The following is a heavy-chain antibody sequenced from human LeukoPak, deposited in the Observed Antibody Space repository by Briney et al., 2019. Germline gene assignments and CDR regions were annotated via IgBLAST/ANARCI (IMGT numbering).Heavy chain of an antibody. Sequence: GGSLRLSCAASGISVSTNYIGWVRQAPGMGLQWVCVIYSGGNTYYADSVNGRFTISRDNSKNTLYLQMNSLRAEDTAVYYCASSLSRWYGAGYWGQGTLVTVSS. CDR1: GISVSTNY. D-gene: IGHD6-13*01. CDR3: ASSLSRWYGAGY. J-gene: IGHJ4*02. V-gene: IGHV3-53*01. CDR2: IYSGGNT.